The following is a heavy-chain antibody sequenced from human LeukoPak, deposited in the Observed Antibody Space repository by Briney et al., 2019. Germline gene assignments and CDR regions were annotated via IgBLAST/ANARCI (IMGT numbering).Heavy chain of an antibody. CDR3: ARDQDQLWFHFDY. J-gene: IGHJ4*02. CDR1: PPPLRSHG. V-gene: IGHV3-33*01. Sequence: QPATSPPPPCPAPPPPLRSHGMHPVRQAPGNGPPWVAPIWYDGSNKYYADSVKGRFTISRDNSKNTLYLQMNSLRAEDTAVYYCARDQDQLWFHFDYWGQGTLVTVSS. D-gene: IGHD5-18*01. CDR2: IWYDGSNK.